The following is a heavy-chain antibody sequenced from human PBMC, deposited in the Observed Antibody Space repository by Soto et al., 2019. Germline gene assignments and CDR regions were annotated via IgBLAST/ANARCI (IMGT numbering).Heavy chain of an antibody. V-gene: IGHV1-69*01. D-gene: IGHD3-22*01. Sequence: QVQLVQSGAEVKKPGSSVKVSCKASGGTFSSYAISWVRQAPGQGLEWMGGIIPIFGTANYAQKFQGRVTITADESSSTAYMELSSLRSEDTAVYYCARSRVTYYYDRSAFDIWGQGTMVTVSS. CDR1: GGTFSSYA. CDR2: IIPIFGTA. J-gene: IGHJ3*02. CDR3: ARSRVTYYYDRSAFDI.